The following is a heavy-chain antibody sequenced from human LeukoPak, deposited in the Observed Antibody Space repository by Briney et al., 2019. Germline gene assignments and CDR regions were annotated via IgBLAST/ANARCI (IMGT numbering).Heavy chain of an antibody. D-gene: IGHD3-22*01. J-gene: IGHJ3*02. CDR1: GFTFYDYG. CDR2: INWNGGST. V-gene: IGHV3-20*04. Sequence: GGSLRLSCAASGFTFYDYGMSWVRQAPRKGLEWVSGINWNGGSTGYADSVKGRFTISRDNAKNSLYLQMNSLRAEDTALYYCARDSLLAYYYDSSGCYVRDAFDIWGQGTMVTVSS. CDR3: ARDSLLAYYYDSSGCYVRDAFDI.